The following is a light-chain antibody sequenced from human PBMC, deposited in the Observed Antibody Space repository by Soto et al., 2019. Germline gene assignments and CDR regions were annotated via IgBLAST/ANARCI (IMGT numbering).Light chain of an antibody. CDR3: QHYGSSPGT. V-gene: IGKV3-20*01. CDR2: GAS. Sequence: EIVLTQSPGTLSLSPGERATLSCRASQSVSSSYLAWYQQKPGQAPRLLIYGASSRATGIPDRFSGSGSGTDFTITISRLEPEDFAVYYCQHYGSSPGTFGQGTKVDIK. J-gene: IGKJ1*01. CDR1: QSVSSSY.